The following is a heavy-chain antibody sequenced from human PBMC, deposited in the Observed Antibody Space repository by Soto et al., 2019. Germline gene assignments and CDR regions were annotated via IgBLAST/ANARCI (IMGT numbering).Heavy chain of an antibody. CDR1: GFTFSSYW. CDR2: IKQDGSEK. J-gene: IGHJ4*02. Sequence: PGGSLRLSCAASGFTFSSYWMSWVRQAPGKGLEWVANIKQDGSEKYYVDSVKGRFTISRDNAKNSLYLQMNSLRAEDTAVYYCARESYQPSSGWYYVDYWGQGTLVTVSS. D-gene: IGHD6-19*01. V-gene: IGHV3-7*01. CDR3: ARESYQPSSGWYYVDY.